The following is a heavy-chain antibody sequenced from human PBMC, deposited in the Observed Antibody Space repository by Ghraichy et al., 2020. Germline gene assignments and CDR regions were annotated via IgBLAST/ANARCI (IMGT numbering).Heavy chain of an antibody. CDR1: GGTFSSYA. CDR3: ARPSAVTTGSALDTTAHYYGMDV. V-gene: IGHV1-69*10. CDR2: IIPIFGIA. Sequence: SVKVSCKASGGTFSSYAISWVRQAPGQGLEWMGGIIPIFGIANYAQKFQGRVTITADKSTSTAYMELSSLRSEDTAVYYCARPSAVTTGSALDTTAHYYGMDVWGQGTTVTVSS. D-gene: IGHD4-11*01. J-gene: IGHJ6*02.